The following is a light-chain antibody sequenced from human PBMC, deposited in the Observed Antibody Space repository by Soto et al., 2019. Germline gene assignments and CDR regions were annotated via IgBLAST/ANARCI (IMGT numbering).Light chain of an antibody. CDR3: QQTDSSPFT. V-gene: IGKV1-39*01. J-gene: IGKJ4*01. CDR1: QSISTY. CDR2: AAS. Sequence: DVQMTQSPSSLSASVGDRVTITCRASQSISTYLNWYQQKPGKAPSLLIFAASPLQSGVPSRFSGSGAGTDFPLGISSLQADDFATYYCQQTDSSPFTFGGGTRVEIK.